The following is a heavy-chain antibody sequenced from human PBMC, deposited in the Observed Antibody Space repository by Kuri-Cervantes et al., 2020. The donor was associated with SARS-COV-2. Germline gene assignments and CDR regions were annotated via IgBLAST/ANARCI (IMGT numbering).Heavy chain of an antibody. Sequence: GESLKISCAASGFTFSSYGMHWVRQAPGKGLEWVAVIWYDGSNKYYADSVKGRFTISRDNSKNTLYLQMNSLRAEGTAVYYCARDIAVAEVGVAYWGQGTLVT. CDR1: GFTFSSYG. CDR3: ARDIAVAEVGVAY. CDR2: IWYDGSNK. D-gene: IGHD6-19*01. V-gene: IGHV3-33*08. J-gene: IGHJ4*02.